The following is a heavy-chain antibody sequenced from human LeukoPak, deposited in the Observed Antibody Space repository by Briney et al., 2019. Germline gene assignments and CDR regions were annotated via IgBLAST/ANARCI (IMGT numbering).Heavy chain of an antibody. D-gene: IGHD3-10*01. Sequence: PGGSLRLSCAASGFTFSSYWMSWVRQAPGKGLEWVANIEQDGSEKYYVDSVKGRFTISRDNAKNSLYLQMNSLRAEDTAVYYCARHPPAPLYGSGSFDYWGQGTLVTVSS. V-gene: IGHV3-7*01. J-gene: IGHJ4*02. CDR2: IEQDGSEK. CDR1: GFTFSSYW. CDR3: ARHPPAPLYGSGSFDY.